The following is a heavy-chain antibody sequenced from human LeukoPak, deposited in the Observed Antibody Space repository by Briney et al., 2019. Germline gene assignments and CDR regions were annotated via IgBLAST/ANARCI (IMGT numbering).Heavy chain of an antibody. CDR1: GFTLSTYS. Sequence: GGSLRLSCAASGFTLSTYSMNWVRQAPGRGLEWVSYISSTSSTIAYADSVKGRFTISRDNAKNSLYLQMNSLRDEDTAVYYCARDSAFDIWGQGTLVTVSS. V-gene: IGHV3-48*02. J-gene: IGHJ3*02. CDR3: ARDSAFDI. CDR2: ISSTSSTI.